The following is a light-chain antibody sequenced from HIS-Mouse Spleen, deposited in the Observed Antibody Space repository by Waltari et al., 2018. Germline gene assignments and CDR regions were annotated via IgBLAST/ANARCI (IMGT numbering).Light chain of an antibody. CDR1: QGISSY. CDR2: AAS. V-gene: IGKV1-8*01. CDR3: QQYYSYLFT. Sequence: AIRMTQSPSSLSASTGDRVTITCRASQGISSYLAWYQQKPGKAPKLLVYAASTLQSGFPSRFGGSGSGTDFTRTISCLQSEDFATYYCQQYYSYLFTFGPGTKVDIK. J-gene: IGKJ3*01.